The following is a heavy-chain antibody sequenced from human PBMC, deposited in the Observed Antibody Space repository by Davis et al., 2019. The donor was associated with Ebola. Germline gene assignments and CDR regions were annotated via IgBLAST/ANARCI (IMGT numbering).Heavy chain of an antibody. CDR1: GGSLSNYY. D-gene: IGHD2-15*01. CDR3: ARIRPRTRYCSGDSCYAFLDY. CDR2: INHSGST. Sequence: SETLSLTCAVYGGSLSNYYWTWIRQPPGKGLEWIGEINHSGSTTYNPSLKSRVTISVDTSKNQFSLKLSSVTAADTAVYYCARIRPRTRYCSGDSCYAFLDYWGQGALVTVSS. V-gene: IGHV4-34*01. J-gene: IGHJ4*02.